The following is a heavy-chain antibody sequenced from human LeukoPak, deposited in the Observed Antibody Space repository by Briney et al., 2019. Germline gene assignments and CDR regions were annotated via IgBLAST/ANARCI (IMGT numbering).Heavy chain of an antibody. CDR1: GFTFSTYS. V-gene: IGHV3-48*01. Sequence: GGSLRLSCAAAGFTFSTYSMNWVRQAPGKGLERVSYISSGSSSIYYADSVKGRFTISRDNAKYSLYLQMNSLRAADTAVYYCARDPAGAGIYYDYWGQGTLVTVSS. CDR2: ISSGSSSI. J-gene: IGHJ4*02. D-gene: IGHD6-19*01. CDR3: ARDPAGAGIYYDY.